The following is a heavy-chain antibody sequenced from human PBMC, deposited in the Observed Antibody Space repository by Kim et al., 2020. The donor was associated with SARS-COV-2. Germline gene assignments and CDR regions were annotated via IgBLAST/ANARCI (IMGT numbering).Heavy chain of an antibody. V-gene: IGHV1-24*01. D-gene: IGHD6-13*01. CDR3: ATLAEYSSSWYVFDY. J-gene: IGHJ4*02. Sequence: QKCQGRVTMTEDTSTDTAYMELSSLRSEDTAVYYCATLAEYSSSWYVFDYWGQGTLVTVSS.